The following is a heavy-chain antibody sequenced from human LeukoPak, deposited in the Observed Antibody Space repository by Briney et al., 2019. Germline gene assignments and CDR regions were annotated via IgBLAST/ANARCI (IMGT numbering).Heavy chain of an antibody. CDR2: INHSGST. J-gene: IGHJ4*02. Sequence: SETLSLTCTVSGGSISSYYWSWIRQPAGKGLEWIGEINHSGSTNYNPSLKSRVTISVDTSKNQFSLKLSSVTAADTAVYYCARGFHSSGWYRASDYWGQGTLVTVSS. CDR3: ARGFHSSGWYRASDY. V-gene: IGHV4-34*01. D-gene: IGHD6-19*01. CDR1: GGSISSYY.